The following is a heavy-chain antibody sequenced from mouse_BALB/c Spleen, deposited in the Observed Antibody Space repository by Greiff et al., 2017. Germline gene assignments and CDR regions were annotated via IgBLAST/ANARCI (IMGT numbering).Heavy chain of an antibody. CDR1: GYTFSSYW. CDR2: ILPGSGST. Sequence: VQLHQSGAELMKPGASVKISCKATGYTFSSYWIEWVKQRPGHGLEWIGEILPGSGSTNYNEKFKGKATFTADTSSNTAYMQLSSLTSEDSAVYYCARGGRYDGFAYWGQGTLVTVSA. J-gene: IGHJ3*01. D-gene: IGHD2-14*01. V-gene: IGHV1-9*01. CDR3: ARGGRYDGFAY.